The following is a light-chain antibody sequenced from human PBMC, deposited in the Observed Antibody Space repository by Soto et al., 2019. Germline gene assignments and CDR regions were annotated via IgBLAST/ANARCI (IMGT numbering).Light chain of an antibody. CDR2: DAS. Sequence: ETVMTQSPATLSVSPGEGATLSCRASQSVSSKLAWYQQKPGQAPRLLIYDASTRANGIPARFSGSGSETEFTLTISRLQSKDFAVYYCQHYSNCPPWTFGQGTKVEIK. V-gene: IGKV3-15*01. CDR3: QHYSNCPPWT. J-gene: IGKJ1*01. CDR1: QSVSSK.